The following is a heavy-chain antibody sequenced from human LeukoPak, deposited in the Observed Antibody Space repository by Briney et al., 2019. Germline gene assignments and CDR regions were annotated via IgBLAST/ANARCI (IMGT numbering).Heavy chain of an antibody. J-gene: IGHJ5*02. D-gene: IGHD3-22*01. V-gene: IGHV4-59*01. CDR1: VGSISSYY. CDR2: IYYSGST. CDR3: ARNPPPNCYDSSPAPNCFDP. Sequence: SETLSLTCTVSVGSISSYYWSWVRQPPGKGLEWVGYIYYSGSTNYNPSLTSRVTISVDTSKNQFSLKLSSVTAADTAGYYCARNPPPNCYDSSPAPNCFDPWGQGTLVTVSS.